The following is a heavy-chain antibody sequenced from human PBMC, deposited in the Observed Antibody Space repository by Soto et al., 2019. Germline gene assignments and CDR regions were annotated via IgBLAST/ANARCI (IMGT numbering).Heavy chain of an antibody. CDR2: ISDTGIST. CDR1: GFTFSTHT. V-gene: IGHV3-23*01. J-gene: IGHJ4*02. CDR3: AKTRYFDWSRGQYYFDY. Sequence: GGSLRLSCAASGFTFSTHTMTWVRQSPGRGLEWVSAISDTGISTYYADSVKGRFTISRDNSKNTLYLQMKSLRAEDTAVYYCAKTRYFDWSRGQYYFDYWGQGTLVTVSS. D-gene: IGHD3-9*01.